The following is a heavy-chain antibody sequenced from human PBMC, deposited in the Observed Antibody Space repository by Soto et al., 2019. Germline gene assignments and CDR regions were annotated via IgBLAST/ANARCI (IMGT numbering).Heavy chain of an antibody. CDR3: AKDFSDTGTYYSPSDY. J-gene: IGHJ4*02. V-gene: IGHV3-23*01. CDR2: ISTSGDNT. D-gene: IGHD3-10*01. CDR1: GLTFSTYA. Sequence: GGSLRLSCAASGLTFSTYAMSWVRQAPGKGLEWVSVISTSGDNTYYAGSVKGRFTISRDNSKNTLYLQMNGLRAEDTAVYYCAKDFSDTGTYYSPSDYWGQGTLVTVSS.